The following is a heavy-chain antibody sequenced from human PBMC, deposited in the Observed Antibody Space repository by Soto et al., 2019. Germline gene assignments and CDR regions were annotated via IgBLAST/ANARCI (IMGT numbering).Heavy chain of an antibody. J-gene: IGHJ4*02. V-gene: IGHV4-59*01. CDR3: ARVVAAAGTLPKAGAGYDY. D-gene: IGHD6-13*01. CDR1: GGSISSYY. CDR2: IYYSGST. Sequence: SETLSLTCTVSGGSISSYYWSWIRQPPGKGLEWIGYIYYSGSTNYNPSLKSRVTISVDTSKNQFSLKLSSVTAADTAVYYCARVVAAAGTLPKAGAGYDYWGQGTLVTVSS.